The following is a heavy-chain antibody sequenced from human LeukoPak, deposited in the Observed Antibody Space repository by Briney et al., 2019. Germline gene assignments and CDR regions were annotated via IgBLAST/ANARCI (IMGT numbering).Heavy chain of an antibody. J-gene: IGHJ6*03. CDR2: MNPNSGNT. CDR1: GYTFTSYD. CDR3: ARGKRVAARRGRLPGYYYMDV. D-gene: IGHD6-6*01. V-gene: IGHV1-8*03. Sequence: ASVKVSCKASGYTFTSYDINWVRQATGQGLEWMGWMNPNSGNTGYAQKFQGRVTITRNTSISTAYMELSSLRSEDTAVYYCARGKRVAARRGRLPGYYYMDVWGKGTTVTVSS.